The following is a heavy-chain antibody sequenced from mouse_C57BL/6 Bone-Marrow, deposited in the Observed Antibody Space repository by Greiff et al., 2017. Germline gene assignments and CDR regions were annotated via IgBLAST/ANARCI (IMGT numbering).Heavy chain of an antibody. J-gene: IGHJ4*01. Sequence: VQLQQSGPELVKPGASVKLSCKASGYTFTSYDINWVKQRPGQGLEWIGGIYPRDGSTKYNEKFKGKATLTVDTSSSTAYMELHSLTSGASAVYVCAISWWLRRFVDYWGQGTSVTVSS. CDR2: IYPRDGST. CDR1: GYTFTSYD. CDR3: AISWWLRRFVDY. D-gene: IGHD2-2*01. V-gene: IGHV1-85*01.